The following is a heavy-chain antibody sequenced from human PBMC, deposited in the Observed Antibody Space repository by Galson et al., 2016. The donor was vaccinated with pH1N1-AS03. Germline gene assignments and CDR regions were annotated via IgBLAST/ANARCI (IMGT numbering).Heavy chain of an antibody. V-gene: IGHV3-23*01. CDR3: AKAKSTSTNEVVSPFDY. D-gene: IGHD3-22*01. Sequence: SLRLSCAASGFTFSNYAMSWVRQAPGKGLEWVSVVSGNGDSTYYAGSVKGRFTISRDISKNTLYLQMNSLRAEDTAVYYCAKAKSTSTNEVVSPFDYWGQGTLVTVSS. CDR2: VSGNGDST. CDR1: GFTFSNYA. J-gene: IGHJ4*02.